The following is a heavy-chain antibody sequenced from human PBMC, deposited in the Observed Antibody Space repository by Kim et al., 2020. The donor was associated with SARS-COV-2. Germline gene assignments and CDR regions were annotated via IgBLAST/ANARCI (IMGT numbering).Heavy chain of an antibody. CDR3: ARHVVGTGWFGESPRQNWFDP. D-gene: IGHD3-10*01. V-gene: IGHV5-51*01. J-gene: IGHJ5*02. CDR1: GYSFTSYW. Sequence: GESLKISCKGSGYSFTSYWIGWVRQMPGKGLEWMGIIYPGDSDTRYSPSFQGQVTISADKSISTAYLQWSSLKASDTAMYYCARHVVGTGWFGESPRQNWFDPWGQGTLVTVSS. CDR2: IYPGDSDT.